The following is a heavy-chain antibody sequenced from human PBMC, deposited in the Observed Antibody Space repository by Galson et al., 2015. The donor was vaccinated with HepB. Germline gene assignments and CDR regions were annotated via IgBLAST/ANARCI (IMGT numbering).Heavy chain of an antibody. CDR2: NSPDSGGT. J-gene: IGHJ4*02. D-gene: IGHD1-7*01. CDR1: GYTFTGNY. V-gene: IGHV1-2*02. Sequence: SVKVSCKASGYTFTGNYIHWVRQAPGQGLEWMGWNSPDSGGTNYAQKFQGRVTMTRDTSINTAYMELSRLTSDDTAMYYCARETGSIDYWGQGTLVIVSS. CDR3: ARETGSIDY.